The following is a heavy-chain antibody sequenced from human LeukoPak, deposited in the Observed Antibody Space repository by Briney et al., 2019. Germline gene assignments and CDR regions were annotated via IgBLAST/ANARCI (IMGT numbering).Heavy chain of an antibody. CDR3: ARGLGSGWPQGKIFDY. D-gene: IGHD6-19*01. Sequence: SETLSLTCTVSGGSISSYYWSWIRQPPGKGLEWIGYIYYSGSTNYNPSLKSRVTISVDTSKNQFSLKLSSVTAADTAVYYCARGLGSGWPQGKIFDYWGQGTLVTVSS. CDR2: IYYSGST. V-gene: IGHV4-59*08. CDR1: GGSISSYY. J-gene: IGHJ4*02.